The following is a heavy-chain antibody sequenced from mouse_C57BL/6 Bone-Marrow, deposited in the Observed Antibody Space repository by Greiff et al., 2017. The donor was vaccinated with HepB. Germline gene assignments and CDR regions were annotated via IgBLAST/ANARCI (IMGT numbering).Heavy chain of an antibody. V-gene: IGHV1-7*01. CDR1: GYTFTSYW. CDR3: AYYGSVMDY. CDR2: INPSSGYT. Sequence: VHVKQSGAELAKPGASVQLSCKASGYTFTSYWMHWVKQRPGQGLEWIGYINPSSGYTKYKQKFKDKATLTADKSSSTAYMQRSSLTYEDSAVYYCAYYGSVMDYWGQGTSVTVSS. J-gene: IGHJ4*01. D-gene: IGHD1-1*01.